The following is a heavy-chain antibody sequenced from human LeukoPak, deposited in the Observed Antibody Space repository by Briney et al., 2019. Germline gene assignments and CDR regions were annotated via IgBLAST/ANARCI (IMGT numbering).Heavy chain of an antibody. D-gene: IGHD6-13*01. Sequence: ASAKVSCKASGYTFTGYYMHWVRQAPGQGLEWMGWINPNSGGTNYAQKFQGRVTMTRDTSISTAYMELSRLRSDDTAVYYCARSTYSSSWYWFDPWGQGTLVTVSS. CDR2: INPNSGGT. V-gene: IGHV1-2*02. J-gene: IGHJ5*02. CDR1: GYTFTGYY. CDR3: ARSTYSSSWYWFDP.